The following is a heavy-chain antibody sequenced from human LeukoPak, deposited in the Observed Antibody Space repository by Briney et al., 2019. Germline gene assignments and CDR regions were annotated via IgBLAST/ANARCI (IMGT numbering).Heavy chain of an antibody. CDR3: VRDGEGVAISVNYWFDP. D-gene: IGHD3-10*01. CDR1: GFTFTSYD. CDR2: MNPNNGNT. J-gene: IGHJ5*02. V-gene: IGHV1-8*01. Sequence: GASVKVSCKASGFTFTSYDINWVRQASGQGLEWMGWMNPNNGNTGYAQNFQGRVTMTKDTSISIAYMELRGLRSEDTAVYYCVRDGEGVAISVNYWFDPWGQGTLVTVSS.